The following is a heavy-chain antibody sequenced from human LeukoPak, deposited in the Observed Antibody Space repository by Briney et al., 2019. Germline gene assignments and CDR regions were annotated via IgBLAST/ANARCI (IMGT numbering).Heavy chain of an antibody. Sequence: GGSLRLSCAASGFTFSSDSMNWVRQAPGKGLEWVSYISSSSSTIYYADSVKGRFTISRDNAKNSLYLQMDSLRAEDTAVYYCARMSIVVVPAANDYYYYMDVWGKGTTVTVSS. CDR3: ARMSIVVVPAANDYYYYMDV. J-gene: IGHJ6*03. V-gene: IGHV3-48*01. CDR1: GFTFSSDS. D-gene: IGHD2-2*01. CDR2: ISSSSSTI.